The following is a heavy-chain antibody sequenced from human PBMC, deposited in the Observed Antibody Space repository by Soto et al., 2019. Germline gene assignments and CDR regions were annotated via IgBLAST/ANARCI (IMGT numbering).Heavy chain of an antibody. Sequence: QVQLAQSGPEVKKPGASVKVSCKAFGYTFTGYFMHWVRQAPGQGLEWLGWIKPNSGATKYAQKFQGRVTLTRDTSINTAYMEMSMLRSDDTAVYYCARGGGTILAPLPWGQGTLVTVSS. CDR3: ARGGGTILAPLP. CDR2: IKPNSGAT. CDR1: GYTFTGYF. V-gene: IGHV1-2*02. D-gene: IGHD3-3*01. J-gene: IGHJ5*02.